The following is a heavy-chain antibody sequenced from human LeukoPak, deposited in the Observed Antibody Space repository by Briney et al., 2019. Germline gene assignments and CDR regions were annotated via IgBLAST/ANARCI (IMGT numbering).Heavy chain of an antibody. J-gene: IGHJ6*02. CDR1: GLTFSSCS. CDR2: TSSSSSYI. Sequence: GGSLRLSCAASGLTFSSCSMNWVRQAPGKGLRWVSSTSSSSSYIYYADSVKGRFTISRDNAKNSLYLQMNSLRAEDTAVYYCARAYYYGSGSPSNEGYYYGMDAWGQGTTVTVSS. V-gene: IGHV3-21*01. CDR3: ARAYYYGSGSPSNEGYYYGMDA. D-gene: IGHD3-10*01.